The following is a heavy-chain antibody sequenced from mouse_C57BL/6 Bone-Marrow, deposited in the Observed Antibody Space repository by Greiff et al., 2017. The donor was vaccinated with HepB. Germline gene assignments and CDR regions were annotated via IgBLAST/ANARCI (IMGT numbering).Heavy chain of an antibody. CDR2: ISNLAYSI. J-gene: IGHJ4*01. CDR3: ARRYHYYAMDY. CDR1: GFTFSDYG. Sequence: DVMLVESGGGLVQPGGSLKLSCAASGFTFSDYGMAWVRQAPRKGPEWVAFISNLAYSIYSADTVTGRFTISRENAKNTLYLEMRSLRSEDTAMYYCARRYHYYAMDYWGQGTSVTVSS. V-gene: IGHV5-15*04.